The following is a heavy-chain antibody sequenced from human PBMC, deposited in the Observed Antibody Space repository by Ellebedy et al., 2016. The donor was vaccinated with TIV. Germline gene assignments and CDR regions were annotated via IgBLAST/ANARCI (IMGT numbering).Heavy chain of an antibody. V-gene: IGHV1-8*01. CDR1: GYTFSSYD. Sequence: AASVKVSCKASGYTFSSYDINWVRQAAGQGLEWMGWLNPNSGNKGYAQKFQGRVTMTSDTSISTAYLELSSLRFDDTAVYYCARLKAYFNRSGYLDDWGQGTLVTVSS. CDR3: ARLKAYFNRSGYLDD. J-gene: IGHJ4*02. CDR2: LNPNSGNK. D-gene: IGHD3-22*01.